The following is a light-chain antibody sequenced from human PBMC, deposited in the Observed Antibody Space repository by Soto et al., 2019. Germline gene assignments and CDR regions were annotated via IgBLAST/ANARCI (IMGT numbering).Light chain of an antibody. J-gene: IGKJ2*01. V-gene: IGKV3-11*01. Sequence: EIVLTQSPATLSLSPGERAPLSCRASQSVSSSLAWYQQKPGQAPRLLTYDASNRATGIPARFSGSGSGTDFTLTISSLEPEDFAVYYCQQRSNWPPYTFGQGTKLEIK. CDR1: QSVSSS. CDR3: QQRSNWPPYT. CDR2: DAS.